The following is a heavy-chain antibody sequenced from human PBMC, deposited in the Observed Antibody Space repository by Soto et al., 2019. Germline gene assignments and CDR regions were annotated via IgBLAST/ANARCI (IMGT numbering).Heavy chain of an antibody. V-gene: IGHV3-23*01. CDR3: VRKYPGTRPFDY. CDR1: GFTFNSYA. D-gene: IGHD2-2*01. J-gene: IGHJ4*01. Sequence: GSLRLSCAASGFTFNSYAMNWVRQAPGKGLAWVSAIGTDGNTYYANSVKGRFTISRDNSRTTLYLQMNSLRVEDTALYYCVRKYPGTRPFDYWGQGTLVTVSS. CDR2: IGTDGNT.